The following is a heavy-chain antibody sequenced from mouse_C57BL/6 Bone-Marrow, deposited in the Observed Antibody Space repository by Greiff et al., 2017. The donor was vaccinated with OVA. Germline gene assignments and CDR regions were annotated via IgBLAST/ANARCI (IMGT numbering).Heavy chain of an antibody. CDR3: SRGDYDYFPDF. V-gene: IGHV1-55*01. J-gene: IGHJ2*01. CDR1: GYTFTSYW. CDR2: IYPGSGST. Sequence: QVQLQQSGAELVKPGASVKMSCKASGYTFTSYWITWVKQRPGQGLEWIGDIYPGSGSTNYNEKFKSKATLTVDKSSSTAYMQLSSLTSEDSAVYDCSRGDYDYFPDFWGQGTTLTVSS. D-gene: IGHD2-4*01.